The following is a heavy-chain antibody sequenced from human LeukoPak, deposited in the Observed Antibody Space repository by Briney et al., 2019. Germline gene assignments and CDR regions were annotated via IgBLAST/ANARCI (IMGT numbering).Heavy chain of an antibody. CDR3: ARVMRRGNYLDY. D-gene: IGHD2-8*01. Sequence: GGSLRLSCAASGFTFSSYAMSWVRQAPGKGLEWVSAISGSGGSTYYADSVKGRFTIARDNVKNSLYLQMNSLRADDTAMYYCARVMRRGNYLDYWGQGTLVTVSS. V-gene: IGHV3-23*01. CDR2: ISGSGGST. CDR1: GFTFSSYA. J-gene: IGHJ4*02.